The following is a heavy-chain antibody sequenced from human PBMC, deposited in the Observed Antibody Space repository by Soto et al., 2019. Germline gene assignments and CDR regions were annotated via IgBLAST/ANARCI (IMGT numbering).Heavy chain of an antibody. CDR1: GGSISSSSYY. CDR2: FYSSGST. J-gene: IGHJ4*02. CDR3: ARRYGPGFDY. V-gene: IGHV4-39*01. Sequence: SETLSLTCTVSGGSISSSSYYWGWIRQPPGKGLEWIGSFYSSGSTYYNPSLMSRVTISVDTSKNQFSLKLSSVTAADTAVYYCARRYGPGFDYWGQGTLVTVSS. D-gene: IGHD4-17*01.